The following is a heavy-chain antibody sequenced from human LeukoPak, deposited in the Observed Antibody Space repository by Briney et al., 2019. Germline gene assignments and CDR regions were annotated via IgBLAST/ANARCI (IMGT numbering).Heavy chain of an antibody. J-gene: IGHJ5*02. Sequence: GGSLRLSCAGSGFIFSNYAMTWVRQAPGKGLEWVAVISYDGSNKYYADSVKGRFTISRDNSKNTLYLQMNSLRAEDTAVYYCAKGVYYDSSGLFDPWGQGTLVTVSS. CDR2: ISYDGSNK. CDR1: GFIFSNYA. V-gene: IGHV3-30*18. CDR3: AKGVYYDSSGLFDP. D-gene: IGHD3-22*01.